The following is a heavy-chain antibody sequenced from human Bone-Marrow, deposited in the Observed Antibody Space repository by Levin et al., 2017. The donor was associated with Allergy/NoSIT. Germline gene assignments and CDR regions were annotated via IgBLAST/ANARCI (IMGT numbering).Heavy chain of an antibody. CDR3: ARGDCRSPSCYQMYYFDF. D-gene: IGHD2-2*01. V-gene: IGHV1-18*01. J-gene: IGHJ4*02. CDR2: ISVSNGRT. Sequence: ASVKVSCKTSGYTFTRYGVSWVRQVPGQGLEWMGWISVSNGRTDFARKFQGRVTMTTDTSTNTVYMELTSLRSDDTAVYYCARGDCRSPSCYQMYYFDFWGQGTLVTVSS. CDR1: GYTFTRYG.